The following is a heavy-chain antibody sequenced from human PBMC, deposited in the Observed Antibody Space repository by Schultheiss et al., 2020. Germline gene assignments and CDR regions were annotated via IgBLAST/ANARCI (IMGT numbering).Heavy chain of an antibody. CDR1: GFTFSGSA. J-gene: IGHJ5*02. V-gene: IGHV3-74*01. CDR3: AREDVFREANWFDP. Sequence: GESLKISCAASGFTFSGSAMHWVRQAPGKGLVWVSRINSDGSSTSYADSVKGRFTISRDNAKNTLYLQMNSLRAEDTAVYYCAREDVFREANWFDPWGQGTLVTVSS. CDR2: INSDGSST. D-gene: IGHD1-26*01.